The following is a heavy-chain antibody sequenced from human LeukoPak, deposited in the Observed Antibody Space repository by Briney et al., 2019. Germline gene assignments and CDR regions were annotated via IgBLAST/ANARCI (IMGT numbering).Heavy chain of an antibody. J-gene: IGHJ4*02. D-gene: IGHD3-22*01. V-gene: IGHV3-20*04. CDR2: INWDGGAY. CDR3: AKDLSSSWYSLAY. Sequence: GGSLRLSCTDSGNTFDDYGMTWVRQAPGKGLEWVSGINWDGGAYNYAASVKGRFTISRDNAKNSLYLEMNSLRVEDTAVYFCAKDLSSSWYSLAYWGQGILVIVSS. CDR1: GNTFDDYG.